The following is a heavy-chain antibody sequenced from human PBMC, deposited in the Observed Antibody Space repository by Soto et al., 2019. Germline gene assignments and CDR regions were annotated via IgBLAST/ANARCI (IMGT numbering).Heavy chain of an antibody. Sequence: PGGSLRLSCAASGFTFSSYWMHWVRQAPGKGLVWVSSINGDGSTATYADSVKGRFIISRDNAKNMLYLQMNSLTAEDTAVYYCARPRYDGSGTPFDHWGQGTLVTVSS. CDR3: ARPRYDGSGTPFDH. CDR2: INGDGSTA. CDR1: GFTFSSYW. D-gene: IGHD3-22*01. V-gene: IGHV3-74*01. J-gene: IGHJ4*02.